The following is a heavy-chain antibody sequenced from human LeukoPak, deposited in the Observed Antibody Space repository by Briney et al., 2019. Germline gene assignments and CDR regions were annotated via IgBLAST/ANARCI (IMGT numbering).Heavy chain of an antibody. CDR2: IYTSGST. Sequence: SETLSLTCTVSGGSISSYYWSWIRQPPGKGLEWIGYIYTSGSTNHNPSLKSRVTISVDTSKNQFSLKLSSVTAADTAVYYCARDGPYYGYFDYWGQGTLVTVSS. CDR3: ARDGPYYGYFDY. J-gene: IGHJ4*02. V-gene: IGHV4-4*09. CDR1: GGSISSYY. D-gene: IGHD4-17*01.